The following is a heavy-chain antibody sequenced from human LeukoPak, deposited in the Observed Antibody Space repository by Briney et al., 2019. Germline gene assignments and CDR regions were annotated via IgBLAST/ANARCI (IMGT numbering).Heavy chain of an antibody. CDR1: GDSVSSNSAT. CDR3: ARAPHGSGCDY. D-gene: IGHD6-25*01. CDR2: TYYMSKWYN. Sequence: SQTLSLTCAISGDSVSSNSATWIWIRQSPSRGLEWLGRTYYMSKWYNDYAVSLQGRISVNPDTSKNQFSLQLNSVTPEDTALYYCARAPHGSGCDYWGQGTLVTVS. J-gene: IGHJ4*02. V-gene: IGHV6-1*01.